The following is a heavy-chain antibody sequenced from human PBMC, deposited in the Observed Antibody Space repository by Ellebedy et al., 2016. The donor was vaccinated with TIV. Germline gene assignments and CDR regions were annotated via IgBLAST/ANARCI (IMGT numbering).Heavy chain of an antibody. J-gene: IGHJ1*01. V-gene: IGHV3-64D*06. CDR2: ISSNGGST. CDR1: GFTFSSYA. D-gene: IGHD3-22*01. CDR3: ARDQYYYDSSGFQH. Sequence: GESLKISXSASGFTFSSYAMHWVRQAPGKGLEYVLAISSNGGSTYYADSVKGRFTISRDNSKNTLYLQMSSLRAEDTAVYYCARDQYYYDSSGFQHWGQGTLVTVSS.